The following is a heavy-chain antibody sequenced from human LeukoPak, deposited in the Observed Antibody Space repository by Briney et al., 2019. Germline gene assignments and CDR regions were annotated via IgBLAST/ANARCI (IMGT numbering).Heavy chain of an antibody. CDR2: MNPNSGNT. Sequence: ASVKVSCKASGYTFTSYDINWVRQATGQGLEWMGWMNPNSGNTGYAQKFQGRVTMTRNTSISTAYMELSSLRSEDTAVYYCARGCLSYDYVWGSYRPYYYYYYMDVWGKGTTVTISS. V-gene: IGHV1-8*01. CDR1: GYTFTSYD. CDR3: ARGCLSYDYVWGSYRPYYYYYYMDV. J-gene: IGHJ6*03. D-gene: IGHD3-16*02.